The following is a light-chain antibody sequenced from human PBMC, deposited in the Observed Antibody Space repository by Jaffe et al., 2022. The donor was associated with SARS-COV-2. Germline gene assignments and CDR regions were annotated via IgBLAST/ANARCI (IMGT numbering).Light chain of an antibody. CDR3: LQLNSFPWT. CDR1: QGISNY. V-gene: IGKV1-9*01. J-gene: IGKJ1*01. CDR2: AAS. Sequence: DIQLTQSPSFLSASVGDRVTITCRASQGISNYLAWYQQNPGKAPKLLIYAASSLQTGVPSRFSGSASGTEFTLTISSLQPEDFATYYCLQLNSFPWTFGQGTKVEIK.